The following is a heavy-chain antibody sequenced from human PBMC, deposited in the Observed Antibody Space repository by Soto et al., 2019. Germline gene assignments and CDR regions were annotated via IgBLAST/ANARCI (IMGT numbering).Heavy chain of an antibody. CDR2: ISSSGSHI. Sequence: EVQLVESGGGLVKPGGSLRLSCAASGFSIKTYSMNWVRQAPGKGLEWVSAISSSGSHIYYADAVKGRFTISRDNANNAVFLQMNSLRAEDTAVYFCTRDEVASSSSWHDYWGQGTLVTVSS. V-gene: IGHV3-21*03. CDR3: TRDEVASSSSWHDY. D-gene: IGHD6-19*01. J-gene: IGHJ4*02. CDR1: GFSIKTYS.